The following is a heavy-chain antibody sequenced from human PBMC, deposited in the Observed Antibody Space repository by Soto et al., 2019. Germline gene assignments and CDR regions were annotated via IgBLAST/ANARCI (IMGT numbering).Heavy chain of an antibody. CDR1: GFTFGPYL. J-gene: IGHJ4*02. D-gene: IGHD3-9*01. CDR3: LPWGIWTGYDY. Sequence: EVQLVESGGDLVQPGGSLRLSCVTSGFTFGPYLMSWVRQAPGKGLEWVASIRADEREIYYGDSVKGRFTISRDNAKNSLYLQMDTLRVEDTAGYYCLPWGIWTGYDYWGQGTLVTVSS. V-gene: IGHV3-7*02. CDR2: IRADEREI.